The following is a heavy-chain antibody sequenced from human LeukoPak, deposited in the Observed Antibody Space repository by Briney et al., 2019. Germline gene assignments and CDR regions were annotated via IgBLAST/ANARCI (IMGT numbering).Heavy chain of an antibody. V-gene: IGHV1-24*01. CDR2: FDPEDGET. CDR1: GYTLTELS. D-gene: IGHD3-22*01. CDR3: ATDLWGVVSSTEKTRSSGYYYF. J-gene: IGHJ4*02. Sequence: GASVKVSCKVSGYTLTELSMHWVRQAPGKGLEWMGGFDPEDGETIYAQKFQGRVTMTEDTSTDTAYMELSSLRSEDTAVYYCATDLWGVVSSTEKTRSSGYYYFWGQGTLVTVSS.